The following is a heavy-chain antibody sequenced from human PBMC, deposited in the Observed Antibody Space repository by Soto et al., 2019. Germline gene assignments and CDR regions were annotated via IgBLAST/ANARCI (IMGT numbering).Heavy chain of an antibody. CDR1: GYSFTSYW. Sequence: GESLKISCKGSGYSFTSYWISWVRQMPGKGLEWMGRIDPSDSYTNYSPSFQGHVTISADKSISTAYLQWSSLKASDTAVYYCARDYDFWSGYPPYYYGMDDWGQGTTVTLSS. D-gene: IGHD3-3*01. CDR2: IDPSDSYT. J-gene: IGHJ6*02. V-gene: IGHV5-10-1*01. CDR3: ARDYDFWSGYPPYYYGMDD.